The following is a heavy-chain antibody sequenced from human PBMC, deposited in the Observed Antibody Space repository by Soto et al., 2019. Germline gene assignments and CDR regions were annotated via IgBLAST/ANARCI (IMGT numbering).Heavy chain of an antibody. Sequence: GGSLRLSCAASGFTFSSYSMSWVRQAPGKGLEWVSGFRTGADDGTTYYADSVKGRFTISRDISKNTLFLQMNSLRAEDTAIYYCAKKVNSGPGSQYFDYWGQGTLVAVSS. CDR1: GFTFSSYS. V-gene: IGHV3-23*01. J-gene: IGHJ4*02. CDR2: FRTGADDGTT. CDR3: AKKVNSGPGSQYFDY. D-gene: IGHD3-10*01.